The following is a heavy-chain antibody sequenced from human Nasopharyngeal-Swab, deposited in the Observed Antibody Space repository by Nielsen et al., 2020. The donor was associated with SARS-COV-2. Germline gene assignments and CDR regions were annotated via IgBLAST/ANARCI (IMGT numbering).Heavy chain of an antibody. D-gene: IGHD6-13*01. CDR2: INAGNGNT. CDR3: AREITAAGTIFDY. Sequence: ASVKVSCKASGYTFTTYTIYWVRQAPGQRLEWMGWINAGNGNTKYSQKFQGRVTITRDTSASTAYIELSSLIFEDTAVYYCAREITAAGTIFDYWGQGTLVTVSS. J-gene: IGHJ4*02. V-gene: IGHV1-3*01. CDR1: GYTFTTYT.